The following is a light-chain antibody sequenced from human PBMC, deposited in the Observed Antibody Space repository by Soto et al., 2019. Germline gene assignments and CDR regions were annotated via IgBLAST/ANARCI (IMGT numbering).Light chain of an antibody. J-gene: IGKJ4*01. CDR1: QAISNY. CDR3: QQYDNVPLT. CDR2: EAS. Sequence: DIQMTQSPSSLSASVGDRVTITCRASQAISNYLNWYQQKPGKAPALLIYEASQLETGVPSRFSGSGSGTDCTFAINSLQPEDIGTYYCQQYDNVPLTFGGGTKVEIK. V-gene: IGKV1-33*01.